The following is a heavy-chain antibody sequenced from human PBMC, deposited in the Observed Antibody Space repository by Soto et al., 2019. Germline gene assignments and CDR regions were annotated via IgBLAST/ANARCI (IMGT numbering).Heavy chain of an antibody. J-gene: IGHJ5*02. V-gene: IGHV4-31*03. CDR2: IFYSGAT. CDR3: ARVQPYDYGANSGWFDP. Sequence: QVQLQESGPGLVTPSQALSLTCSVSGGPISSGGYYWSWIRQHPGKGLEWIGYIFYSGATYYNPSLKSRSLISVDTSKNQFSLRLSSVTAADTAVYYCARVQPYDYGANSGWFDPWGQGTLVTVSA. D-gene: IGHD4-17*01. CDR1: GGPISSGGYY.